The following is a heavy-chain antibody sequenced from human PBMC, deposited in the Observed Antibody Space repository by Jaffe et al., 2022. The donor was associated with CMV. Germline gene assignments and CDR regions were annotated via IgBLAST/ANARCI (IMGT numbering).Heavy chain of an antibody. D-gene: IGHD1-1*01. J-gene: IGHJ6*03. CDR3: TTDRNGYNWNDVEVYYYYMDV. CDR2: IKSKTDGGTT. CDR1: GFTFSNAW. V-gene: IGHV3-15*01. Sequence: EVQLVESGGGLVKPGGSLRLSCAASGFTFSNAWMSWVRQAPGKGLEWVGRIKSKTDGGTTDYAAPVKGRFTISRDDSKNTLYLQMNSLKTEDTAVYYCTTDRNGYNWNDVEVYYYYMDVWGKGTTVTVSS.